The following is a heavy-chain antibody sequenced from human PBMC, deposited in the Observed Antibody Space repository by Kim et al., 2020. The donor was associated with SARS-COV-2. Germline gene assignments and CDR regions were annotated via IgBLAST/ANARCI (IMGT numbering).Heavy chain of an antibody. D-gene: IGHD6-13*01. CDR3: ARDGSSWYRRYRYYFDY. Sequence: SVKVSCKASGGTFSSYAISWVRQAPGQGLEWMGGIIPIFGTANYAQKFQGRVTITADESTSTAYMELSSLRSEDTAVYYCARDGSSWYRRYRYYFDYWGQGTLVTVSS. V-gene: IGHV1-69*13. J-gene: IGHJ4*02. CDR1: GGTFSSYA. CDR2: IIPIFGTA.